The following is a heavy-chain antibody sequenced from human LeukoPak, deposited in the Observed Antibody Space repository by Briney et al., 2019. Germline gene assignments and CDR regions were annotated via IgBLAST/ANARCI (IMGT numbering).Heavy chain of an antibody. J-gene: IGHJ4*02. CDR1: GGSISSSSYY. Sequence: SETLSLTCTVSGGSISSSSYYWGWIRQPPGKGLEWIGSIYYSGSTCYNPSLKSRVTISVDTSKNQFSLKLTSVTAADTAVYYCARDGTLRGQWLVWGQGTLVTVSS. D-gene: IGHD6-19*01. V-gene: IGHV4-39*07. CDR2: IYYSGST. CDR3: ARDGTLRGQWLV.